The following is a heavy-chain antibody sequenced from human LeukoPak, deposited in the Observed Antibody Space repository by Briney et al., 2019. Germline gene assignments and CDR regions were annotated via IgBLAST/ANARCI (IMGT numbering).Heavy chain of an antibody. CDR3: AKGHYPDASCAGDCYYSY. V-gene: IGHV3-23*01. J-gene: IGHJ4*02. CDR1: GFTFNSYA. D-gene: IGHD2-21*02. Sequence: GGSLRLSCAASGFTFNSYAMTWVRQAPGKGLEWVSGITAGGDNTFYADSVKGRSTISRDNSKNTLYLQTDSLRAEDTAVYYCAKGHYPDASCAGDCYYSYWGQGTLVTVSS. CDR2: ITAGGDNT.